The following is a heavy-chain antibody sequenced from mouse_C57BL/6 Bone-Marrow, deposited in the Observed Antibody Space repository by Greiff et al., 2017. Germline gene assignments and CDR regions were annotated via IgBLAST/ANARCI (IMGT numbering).Heavy chain of an antibody. CDR2: IYPSNGGT. D-gene: IGHD2-3*01. J-gene: IGHJ4*01. V-gene: IGHV1-53*01. Sequence: VKLQQPGTELVKPGASVKLSCKASGYTLSSSWMYWVKQRPGQGLEWIGNIYPSNGGTNYNGKFKSKATLTVDRSSSTAYMQLSSLTSEDSAVYYCARDGYYAMDYWGQGTSVTVSS. CDR1: GYTLSSSW. CDR3: ARDGYYAMDY.